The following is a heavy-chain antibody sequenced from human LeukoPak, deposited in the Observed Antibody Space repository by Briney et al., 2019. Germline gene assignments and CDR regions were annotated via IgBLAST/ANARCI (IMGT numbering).Heavy chain of an antibody. Sequence: ASVKVSCKASGGTFSSYAISWVRQAPGQGLEWMGGIIPIFDTTNYAQKFLGRVMITADESTSTAYMELSSLRSEDAAVYYCARGRDDNSGYYYGSYDYWGQGTLVTVSS. J-gene: IGHJ4*02. CDR1: GGTFSSYA. D-gene: IGHD3-22*01. CDR3: ARGRDDNSGYYYGSYDY. V-gene: IGHV1-69*13. CDR2: IIPIFDTT.